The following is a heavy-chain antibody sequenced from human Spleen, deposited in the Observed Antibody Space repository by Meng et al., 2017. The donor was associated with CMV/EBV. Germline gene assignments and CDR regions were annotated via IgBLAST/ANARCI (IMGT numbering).Heavy chain of an antibody. Sequence: GESLKISCAASGFTVSSNYMSWVRQAPGKGLEWVSVIYSGGSSTYYADSVKGRFTISRDNSKNTLYLQMNSLRAEDTAVYYCAKRSLDYWGQGTLVTVSS. CDR2: IYSGGSST. J-gene: IGHJ4*02. V-gene: IGHV3-53*01. CDR1: GFTVSSNY. CDR3: AKRSLDY.